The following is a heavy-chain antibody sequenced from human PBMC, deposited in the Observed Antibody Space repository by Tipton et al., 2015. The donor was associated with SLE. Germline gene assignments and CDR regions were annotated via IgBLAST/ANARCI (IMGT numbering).Heavy chain of an antibody. Sequence: TLSLTCTVSGGSISTGGYYWSWIRQHPGKGLEWIGYIYYSGSTYYNPSLKSRVTISVDTSKNQFSLKLSSVTVADTAVYYCARGDGYSQDYWGQGTLVTVSS. V-gene: IGHV4-31*03. CDR2: IYYSGST. CDR1: GGSISTGGYY. J-gene: IGHJ4*02. D-gene: IGHD5-24*01. CDR3: ARGDGYSQDY.